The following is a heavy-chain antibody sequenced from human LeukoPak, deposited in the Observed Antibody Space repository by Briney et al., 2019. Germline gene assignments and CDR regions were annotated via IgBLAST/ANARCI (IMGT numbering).Heavy chain of an antibody. J-gene: IGHJ4*02. Sequence: SETLSLTCAVHGGSFSGYYWSWIRQPPGKGLEWIGEINHSGSTNYNPSLKSRVTISVDTSKNQFSLKLSSVTAADTAAYYCARGRRYSGIGYWGQGTLVTVSS. D-gene: IGHD6-13*01. V-gene: IGHV4-34*01. CDR3: ARGRRYSGIGY. CDR2: INHSGST. CDR1: GGSFSGYY.